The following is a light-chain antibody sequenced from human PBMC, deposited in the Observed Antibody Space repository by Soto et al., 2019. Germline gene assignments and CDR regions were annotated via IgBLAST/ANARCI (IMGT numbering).Light chain of an antibody. Sequence: DIQMTQSPSSLSASVGDRVTTACQANQDIGNYLNWYQQKPGKAPRLLIYDASNLEIGVPSRFSGSGSGTDFTFTISNLQPEDIATYYCQQYDTLPPYTFGQGTKVDIK. CDR3: QQYDTLPPYT. V-gene: IGKV1-33*01. J-gene: IGKJ2*01. CDR1: QDIGNY. CDR2: DAS.